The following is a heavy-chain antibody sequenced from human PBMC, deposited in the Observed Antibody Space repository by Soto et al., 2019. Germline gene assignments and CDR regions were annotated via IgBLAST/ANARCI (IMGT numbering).Heavy chain of an antibody. Sequence: EVQLVESGGGLVQPGGSLRLSCAASGFTFSSYWMSWVRQAPGKGLEWVANIKQDGSEKNYVDSVKGRFTISRDNAKNTLYLQMNRLRADDTAVYYCASGGYYPGSWGQGALVTVSS. CDR3: ASGGYYPGS. CDR2: IKQDGSEK. V-gene: IGHV3-7*01. CDR1: GFTFSSYW. D-gene: IGHD3-22*01. J-gene: IGHJ5*02.